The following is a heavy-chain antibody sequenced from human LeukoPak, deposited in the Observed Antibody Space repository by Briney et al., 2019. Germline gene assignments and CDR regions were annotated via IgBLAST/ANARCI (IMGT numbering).Heavy chain of an antibody. Sequence: GESLKISCKASGYSFTSYWIGWVCQMPGKGLEWMGIIDPSDSETRYTPSFQGQVTISVDKSLTTADLQWNSLKASDTAMYYCARQTAMVRSGDYWGQGTLVTVSS. J-gene: IGHJ4*02. CDR2: IDPSDSET. V-gene: IGHV5-51*01. CDR1: GYSFTSYW. D-gene: IGHD5-18*01. CDR3: ARQTAMVRSGDY.